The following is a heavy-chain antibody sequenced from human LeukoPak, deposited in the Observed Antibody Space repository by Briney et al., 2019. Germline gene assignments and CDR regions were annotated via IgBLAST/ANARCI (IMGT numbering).Heavy chain of an antibody. CDR2: IKSDGTST. CDR3: TRESIMGPRQTDALDI. J-gene: IGHJ3*02. D-gene: IGHD1-26*01. Sequence: GGSLRLSCAASGFTFSSYWMHWVRQTPGMGPVWVSRIKSDGTSTSDADFVRGRFTISRDNAKDTLYLQMNSLTVEDTAVYYCTRESIMGPRQTDALDIWGQGTLVAVSS. V-gene: IGHV3-74*01. CDR1: GFTFSSYW.